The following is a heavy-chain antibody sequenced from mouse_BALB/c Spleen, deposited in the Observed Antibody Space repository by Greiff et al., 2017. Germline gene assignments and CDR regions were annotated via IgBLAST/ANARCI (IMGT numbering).Heavy chain of an antibody. V-gene: IGHV1S22*01. J-gene: IGHJ2*01. CDR1: GYTFTSYW. Sequence: LKQPGSELVRPGASVKLSCKASGYTFTSYWMHWVKQRPGQGLEWIGNIYPGSGSTNYDEKFKSKATLTVDTSSSTAYMQLSSLTSEDSAVYYCTRNYGKDYFDYWGQGTTLTVSS. D-gene: IGHD2-4*01. CDR3: TRNYGKDYFDY. CDR2: IYPGSGST.